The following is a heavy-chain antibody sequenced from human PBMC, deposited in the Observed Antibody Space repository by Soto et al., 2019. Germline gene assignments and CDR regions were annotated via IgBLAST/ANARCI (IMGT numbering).Heavy chain of an antibody. Sequence: SETLSLTCAVYGGSFSGYYWSWIRQPPGKGLEWIGESNHSGSTNYNPSLKSRVTISVDTSKNQFSLKLSSVTAADTAVYYCARGPWGIVVVPAAMEVSGYYYGMDVWGQGTTVTVSS. V-gene: IGHV4-34*01. D-gene: IGHD2-2*01. J-gene: IGHJ6*02. CDR2: SNHSGST. CDR3: ARGPWGIVVVPAAMEVSGYYYGMDV. CDR1: GGSFSGYY.